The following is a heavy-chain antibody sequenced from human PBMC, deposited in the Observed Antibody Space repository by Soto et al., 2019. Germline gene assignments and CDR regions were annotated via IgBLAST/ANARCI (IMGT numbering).Heavy chain of an antibody. CDR1: GYTFSSYF. V-gene: IGHV1-18*01. Sequence: QVQLVQSGAEVKKPGASVKVSCKASGYTFSSYFISWVRQAPGQGLEWMGWISAYNGNTNYAQNLQGRGTMTTYTSTSMAYIELRSLRSDDTAVYYCARDLPTVDYWGQGTLGTVSS. CDR3: ARDLPTVDY. CDR2: ISAYNGNT. J-gene: IGHJ4*02.